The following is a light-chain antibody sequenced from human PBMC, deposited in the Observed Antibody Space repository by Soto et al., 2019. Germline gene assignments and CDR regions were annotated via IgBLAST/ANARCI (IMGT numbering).Light chain of an antibody. CDR3: QSYDTPVYV. V-gene: IGLV1-40*01. CDR2: GNS. J-gene: IGLJ1*01. CDR1: SSNIGAGYD. Sequence: HSVLTQPPSVSGAPGQRVTISCTGSSSNIGAGYDVHWYQQLPGAAPKLLIYGNSNRPSGVPDRFSGSRSGTSASLAITGLQPEDEADYYCQSYDTPVYVFGGGTKLTVL.